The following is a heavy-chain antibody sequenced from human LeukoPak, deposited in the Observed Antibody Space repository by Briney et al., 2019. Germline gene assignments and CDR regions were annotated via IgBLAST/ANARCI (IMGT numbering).Heavy chain of an antibody. CDR2: IKEDGSEK. D-gene: IGHD3-16*02. CDR1: GFTFSNYW. V-gene: IGHV3-7*03. CDR3: AKGEKTRPFGGVIDY. Sequence: PGGSLRLYCAASGFTFSNYWMSWVRQAPGKGLEWVANIKEDGSEKYYVDAVKGRFTISRDNSKNTLYLQMNSLRAEDTAVYYCAKGEKTRPFGGVIDYWGQGTLVTVSS. J-gene: IGHJ4*02.